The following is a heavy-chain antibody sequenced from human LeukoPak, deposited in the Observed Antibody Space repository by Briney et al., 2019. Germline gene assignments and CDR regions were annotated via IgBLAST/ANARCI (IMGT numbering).Heavy chain of an antibody. CDR1: GGSFSGYY. V-gene: IGHV4-34*01. CDR2: INHSGST. Sequence: SETLSLTCAVYGGSFSGYYWSWIRQPPGEGLEWMGEINHSGSTNYNPSLKSRVTISVDTSKNQYSLKLSSVTAADTAVYYCAREFEGDGYVYWGQGTLVTVPS. J-gene: IGHJ4*02. CDR3: AREFEGDGYVY. D-gene: IGHD5-24*01.